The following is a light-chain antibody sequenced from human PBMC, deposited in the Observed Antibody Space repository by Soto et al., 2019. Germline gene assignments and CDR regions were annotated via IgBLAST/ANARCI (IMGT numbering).Light chain of an antibody. CDR3: CSYAGIYTYV. J-gene: IGLJ1*01. CDR2: DVS. CDR1: SSDVVGYNY. V-gene: IGLV2-11*01. Sequence: QSVLTQTRSVSGSPGQSVTISCTGTSSDVVGYNYVSWYQQHPGKAPKLMIYDVSKRPSGVPDRFSGSKSGNTASLTFSGLQAEDEADYYCCSYAGIYTYVFGTGIKVTVL.